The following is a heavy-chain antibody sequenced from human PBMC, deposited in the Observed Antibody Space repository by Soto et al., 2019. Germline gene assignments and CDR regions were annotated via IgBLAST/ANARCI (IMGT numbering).Heavy chain of an antibody. D-gene: IGHD5-12*01. J-gene: IGHJ4*02. CDR2: INPNSGGT. CDR1: GYTFTGYY. Sequence: SVKVSCKASGYTFTGYYMHWVRQAPVQGLEWMGWINPNSGGTNYAQKFQGRVTMTRDTSISTAYMELSRLRSDDTAVYYCATIMAGYDTYDYWGQGTLVTVSS. V-gene: IGHV1-2*02. CDR3: ATIMAGYDTYDY.